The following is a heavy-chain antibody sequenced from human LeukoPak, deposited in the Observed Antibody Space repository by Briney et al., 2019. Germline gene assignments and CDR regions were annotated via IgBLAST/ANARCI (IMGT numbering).Heavy chain of an antibody. Sequence: GASVKVSCKASGYTFTSYYMHWVRQAPGQGLEWMGIINPSGGSTSYAQKFQGRVTMTRYTSTSTVYMELSSLRSEDTAVYYCARDRDSNYPKINWFDPWGQGTLVTVSS. CDR2: INPSGGST. CDR1: GYTFTSYY. CDR3: ARDRDSNYPKINWFDP. J-gene: IGHJ5*02. D-gene: IGHD4-11*01. V-gene: IGHV1-46*01.